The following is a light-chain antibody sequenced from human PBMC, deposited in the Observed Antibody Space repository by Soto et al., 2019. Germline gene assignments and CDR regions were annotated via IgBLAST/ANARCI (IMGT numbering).Light chain of an antibody. Sequence: QSALTQPASVSGSPGQSITISCTGTSSDVGGYNYVSWYQHHPAKAPKLIIYEVANRPSGVSNRFSGSKSGNTASLTISGLQAEDEADYYCSSYTSSSTSVVFGGGTKVTVL. CDR1: SSDVGGYNY. J-gene: IGLJ2*01. V-gene: IGLV2-14*01. CDR2: EVA. CDR3: SSYTSSSTSVV.